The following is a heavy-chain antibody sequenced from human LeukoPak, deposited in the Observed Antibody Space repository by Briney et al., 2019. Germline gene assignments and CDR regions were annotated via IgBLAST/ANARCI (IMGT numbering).Heavy chain of an antibody. Sequence: SVKVSCKASGGTFSSYAISWVRQAPGQGLEWMGGIIPIFGTANYAQKFQGRVTMTTDTSTSTVYMELRSLRPDDTAVYYCARGITGYDSGWYGRGDTFDYWGQGTLVTVSS. CDR2: IIPIFGTA. D-gene: IGHD6-19*01. CDR3: ARGITGYDSGWYGRGDTFDY. J-gene: IGHJ4*02. CDR1: GGTFSSYA. V-gene: IGHV1-69*05.